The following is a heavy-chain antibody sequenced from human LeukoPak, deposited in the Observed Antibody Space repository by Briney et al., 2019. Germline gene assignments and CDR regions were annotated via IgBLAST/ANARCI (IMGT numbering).Heavy chain of an antibody. Sequence: GGSLRLSCAASGFTFSNCWMHWVRQVPGKGLVWVSRINSDGSSTSYADSVKGRFTISRDNAKNTLYLQMNSLRAEDTAVYYCASVGYSSGWYVYWGQGTLVTVSS. J-gene: IGHJ4*02. D-gene: IGHD6-19*01. CDR2: INSDGSST. CDR1: GFTFSNCW. CDR3: ASVGYSSGWYVY. V-gene: IGHV3-74*01.